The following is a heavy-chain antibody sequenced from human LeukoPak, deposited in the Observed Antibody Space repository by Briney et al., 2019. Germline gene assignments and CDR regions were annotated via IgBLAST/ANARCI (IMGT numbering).Heavy chain of an antibody. CDR1: GFTFSSYA. CDR3: ARDWGHWGNYYYGIDV. D-gene: IGHD7-27*01. Sequence: GGSLRLSCAASGFTFSSYAMNWVRQAPGKGLEWVSYISSSGSTIYYADSVKGRFTISRDNAKNSLYLQMNSLRAEDTAVYYCARDWGHWGNYYYGIDVWGQGTTVTVSS. V-gene: IGHV3-48*03. J-gene: IGHJ6*02. CDR2: ISSSGSTI.